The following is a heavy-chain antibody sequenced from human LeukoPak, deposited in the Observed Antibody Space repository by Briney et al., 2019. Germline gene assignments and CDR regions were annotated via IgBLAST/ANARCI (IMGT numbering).Heavy chain of an antibody. CDR1: GESFSAYF. D-gene: IGHD6-6*01. J-gene: IGHJ4*03. Sequence: SETLSLTCAVHGESFSAYFWSWIRQVPGKGLEWIGEIDHRGSSNYNPPLKSRATISVDTSKNHFSLSLTSVTAADTAVYYCATRSSTLAAARCFDGWGQVTVVTVSS. CDR3: ATRSSTLAAARCFDG. V-gene: IGHV4-34*01. CDR2: IDHRGSS.